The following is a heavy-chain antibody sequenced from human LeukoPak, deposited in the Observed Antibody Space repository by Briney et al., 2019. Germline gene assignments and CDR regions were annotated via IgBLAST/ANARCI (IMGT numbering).Heavy chain of an antibody. J-gene: IGHJ4*02. V-gene: IGHV3-23*01. CDR3: AKDPQIGVLFDY. CDR1: GFTFNSYA. CDR2: ISGSGGST. Sequence: GGSLRLSCAASGFTFNSYAMSWVRQAPGKGLEWVSAISGSGGSTYYADSVKGRFTISRDNSKNTPYLQMNSLRAEDAAVYYCAKDPQIGVLFDYWGQGTLVTVSS. D-gene: IGHD2-8*01.